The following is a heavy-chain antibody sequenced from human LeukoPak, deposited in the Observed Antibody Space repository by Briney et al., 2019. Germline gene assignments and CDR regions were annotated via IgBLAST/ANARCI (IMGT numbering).Heavy chain of an antibody. J-gene: IGHJ3*02. CDR1: GFTFSSYS. D-gene: IGHD3-22*01. CDR3: ARAPNYYDSSGYYSDAFDI. V-gene: IGHV3-48*01. Sequence: GGSLRLSCAASGFTFSSYSMNWVRQAPGKGLEWVSYISSSSSTIYYADSVKGRFTISRDNAKNSLYLQMNSLRAEDTAVYYCARAPNYYDSSGYYSDAFDIWGQGTMVTVSS. CDR2: ISSSSSTI.